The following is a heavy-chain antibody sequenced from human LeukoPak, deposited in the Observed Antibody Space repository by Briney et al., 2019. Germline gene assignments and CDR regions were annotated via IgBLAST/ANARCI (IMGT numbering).Heavy chain of an antibody. CDR1: GFTFSSYW. J-gene: IGHJ6*03. D-gene: IGHD3-22*01. CDR2: IKQDGSEK. CDR3: AKDPLEDYYDSSGYYRRYYYMDV. V-gene: IGHV3-7*01. Sequence: GGSLRLSCAASGFTFSSYWMSWVRQAPGRGLEWVANIKQDGSEKYYVDSVKGRFTISRDNSKNTLYLQMNSLRAEDTAVYYCAKDPLEDYYDSSGYYRRYYYMDVWGKGTTVTVSS.